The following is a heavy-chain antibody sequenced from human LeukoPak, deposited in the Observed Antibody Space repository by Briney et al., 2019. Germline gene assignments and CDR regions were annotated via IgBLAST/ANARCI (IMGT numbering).Heavy chain of an antibody. CDR3: SRESGPFCPFGY. CDR2: ISLAGQT. D-gene: IGHD1-26*01. CDR1: GGSISGTNW. V-gene: IGHV4-4*01. Sequence: PPETLSLTCGVSGGSISGTNWWSWVRQPPGQGLEWIGEISLAGQTNYNPSLNGRVTMSLDKSSNQLSLHLTSVTAADTATYFCSRESGPFCPFGYWGQGTLVIVSS. J-gene: IGHJ4*02.